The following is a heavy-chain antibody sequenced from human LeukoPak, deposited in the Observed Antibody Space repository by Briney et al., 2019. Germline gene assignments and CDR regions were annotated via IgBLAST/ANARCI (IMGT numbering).Heavy chain of an antibody. J-gene: IGHJ3*01. CDR2: IYYNGST. CDR3: ASETSADALDL. V-gene: IGHV4-59*08. Sequence: SSEALSLTCTVSGGSISSYLWSWIRQPPGKGLEWIGYIYYNGSTRYNPSLKSRITMSVDTSKNQFSLKLSSVTAADTAVYFCASETSADALDLWGQGTRVTVPS. CDR1: GGSISSYL.